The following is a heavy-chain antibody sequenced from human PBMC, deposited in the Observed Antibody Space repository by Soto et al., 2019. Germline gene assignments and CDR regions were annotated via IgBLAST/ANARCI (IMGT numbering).Heavy chain of an antibody. J-gene: IGHJ4*02. Sequence: PGESLKISCAASGFTFSSYSMNWVRQAPGKGLEWVSYISSSSSTIYYADSVKGRFTISRDNAKNSLYLQMNSLRDEDTAVYYCARSWWYSSGWYFDYWGQGTLVTVSS. D-gene: IGHD6-19*01. CDR2: ISSSSSTI. CDR1: GFTFSSYS. CDR3: ARSWWYSSGWYFDY. V-gene: IGHV3-48*02.